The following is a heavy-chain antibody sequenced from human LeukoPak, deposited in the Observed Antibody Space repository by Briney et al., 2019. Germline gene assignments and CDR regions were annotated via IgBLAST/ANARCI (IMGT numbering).Heavy chain of an antibody. CDR2: INHSGST. V-gene: IGHV4-34*01. D-gene: IGHD3-22*01. J-gene: IGHJ4*02. CDR1: GGSFGGYY. Sequence: SETLSLTCAVYGGSFGGYYWSWIRQPPGKGLEWIGEINHSGSTNYNPSLKSRVTISVDKSKNQFSLKLSSVTAADTAVYYCARGHDSSGYYFDYWGQGTLVTVSS. CDR3: ARGHDSSGYYFDY.